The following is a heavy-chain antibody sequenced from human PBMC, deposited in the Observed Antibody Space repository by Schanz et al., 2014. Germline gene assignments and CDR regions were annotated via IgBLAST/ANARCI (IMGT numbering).Heavy chain of an antibody. CDR2: INPSGGGT. D-gene: IGHD6-6*01. Sequence: QVQLLQSGAEVKKPGASMKVSCKASGYTFTTYYMLWARQAPGQGLEWMGIINPSGGGTRYGQKFQGRIAVTTHTATSTVYLESSSLRSDDAAVYYCGRGFSRSWIDCWGQGTLITVSS. CDR1: GYTFTTYY. J-gene: IGHJ4*02. V-gene: IGHV1-46*03. CDR3: GRGFSRSWIDC.